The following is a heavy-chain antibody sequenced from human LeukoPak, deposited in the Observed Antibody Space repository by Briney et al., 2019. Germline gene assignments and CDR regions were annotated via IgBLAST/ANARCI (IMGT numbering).Heavy chain of an antibody. V-gene: IGHV3-23*01. D-gene: IGHD3-10*01. CDR2: LGGSGETT. Sequence: GGSLRLSCAAFGFKSSISAMSWVRQAPGKGLEWVSVLGGSGETTNYADCVKGRFTISRDRSKTTVFLQMNSLRVEDTGVYYCASKFGESYHYYYGLDVWGQGTTVTVSS. CDR1: GFKSSISA. J-gene: IGHJ6*02. CDR3: ASKFGESYHYYYGLDV.